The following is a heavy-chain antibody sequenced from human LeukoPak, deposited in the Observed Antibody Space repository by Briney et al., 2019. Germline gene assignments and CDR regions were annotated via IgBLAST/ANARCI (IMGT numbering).Heavy chain of an antibody. V-gene: IGHV3-21*01. CDR1: GFTFSSYG. Sequence: PGGSLRLSCAASGFTFSSYGMHWVRQAPGKGLEWVSSISTSSSYIYYADSLKGRFAISRDNAKNSLYLQMNSLRAEDTAVYYCARDRYGDYAFDSWGQGTLVTVSS. J-gene: IGHJ4*02. CDR3: ARDRYGDYAFDS. CDR2: ISTSSSYI. D-gene: IGHD4-17*01.